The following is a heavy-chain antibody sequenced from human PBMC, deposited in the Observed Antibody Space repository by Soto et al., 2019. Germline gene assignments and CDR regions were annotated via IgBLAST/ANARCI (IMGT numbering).Heavy chain of an antibody. V-gene: IGHV1-18*04. CDR2: VSNSRVST. CDR3: ARDSGAALYGEDALDI. D-gene: IGHD3-10*01. CDR1: GYSFSGYD. J-gene: IGHJ3*02. Sequence: QGKLVQCGPEVKKPGASVRGSCKASGYSFSGYDITWVRQAPRQGLEWLGWVSNSRVSTMSAEYLQGRLSMTPDTSTATVYMELRGLRSDDTAVYYCARDSGAALYGEDALDIWGQGTMVTVSS.